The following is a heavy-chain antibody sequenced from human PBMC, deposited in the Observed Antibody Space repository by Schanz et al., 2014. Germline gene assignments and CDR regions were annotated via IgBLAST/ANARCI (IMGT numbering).Heavy chain of an antibody. CDR2: IYYRGNT. CDR1: GFSFSDYY. Sequence: VQLVESGGGLVKPGGFLRLSCAASGFSFSDYYMSWIRQHPGKGLEWIGFIYYRGNTYYNPSLKSRVSISLDPSKTQFFLNLNSLTAADAAVYYCARVPEPGWFDPWGQGTLVTVSS. J-gene: IGHJ5*02. CDR3: ARVPEPGWFDP. V-gene: IGHV4-31*02. D-gene: IGHD1-26*01.